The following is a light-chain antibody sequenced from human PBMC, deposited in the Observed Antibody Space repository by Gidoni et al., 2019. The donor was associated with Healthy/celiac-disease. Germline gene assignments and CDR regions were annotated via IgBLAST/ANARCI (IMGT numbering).Light chain of an antibody. Sequence: SYVLTQPPSVSVAPGQPARITCGGNNSGSKSVHWYQQKPGQAPVLVVYDDSDRPSGIPARFSGSNSGNTATLTISRVEAGDEADYYCQVWDSSSDQVFGGGTKLTVL. CDR3: QVWDSSSDQV. V-gene: IGLV3-21*02. CDR2: DDS. J-gene: IGLJ3*02. CDR1: NSGSKS.